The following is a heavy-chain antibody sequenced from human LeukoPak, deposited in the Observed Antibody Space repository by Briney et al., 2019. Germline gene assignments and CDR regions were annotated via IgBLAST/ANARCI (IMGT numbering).Heavy chain of an antibody. D-gene: IGHD6-6*01. CDR3: ARGIAARPSYYYCYYMDV. Sequence: ASVKVSCKASGGTFSSYAISWVRQAPGQGLEWMGWMNPNSGNTGYAQKFQGRVTITRNTSISTAYMELSSLRSEDTAVYYCARGIAARPSYYYCYYMDVWGKGTTVTVSS. V-gene: IGHV1-8*03. J-gene: IGHJ6*03. CDR2: MNPNSGNT. CDR1: GGTFSSYA.